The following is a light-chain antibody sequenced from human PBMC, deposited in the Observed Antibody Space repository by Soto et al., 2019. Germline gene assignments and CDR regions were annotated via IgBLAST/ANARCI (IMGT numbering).Light chain of an antibody. CDR3: QAWDSSIVV. J-gene: IGLJ2*01. CDR1: KLGDKY. Sequence: SYEPTQPPSVSVXPXQTASXTCSXDKLGDKYACWYQQKPGQSPVLVIYQDSKRPSGIPERFSGSNSGNTATLTISGTQAMDEADYYCQAWDSSIVVFGGGTKLTVL. CDR2: QDS. V-gene: IGLV3-1*01.